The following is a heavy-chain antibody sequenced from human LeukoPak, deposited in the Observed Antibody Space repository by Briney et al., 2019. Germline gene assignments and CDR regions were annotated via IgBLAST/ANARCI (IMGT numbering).Heavy chain of an antibody. J-gene: IGHJ4*02. V-gene: IGHV3-66*01. Sequence: GGSLRLSCAASGFTLSNNHMSWVREAPGKGLEWGSVIYSGVGTYYADSVKGRFTISRDNSKNTVYLQMNSLRAEDTAVYYCARDRVGTTDCWGRGTLVTVSS. CDR2: IYSGVGT. CDR3: ARDRVGTTDC. CDR1: GFTLSNNH. D-gene: IGHD1-26*01.